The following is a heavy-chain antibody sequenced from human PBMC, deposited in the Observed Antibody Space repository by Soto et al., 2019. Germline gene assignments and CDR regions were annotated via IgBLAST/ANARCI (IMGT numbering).Heavy chain of an antibody. V-gene: IGHV3-30*18. CDR3: AKDLVIAVAGTDYFDS. CDR2: ISYDVTNK. D-gene: IGHD6-19*01. CDR1: GFSFSSYG. Sequence: QVQLVESGGGVVQPGRSLRLSCAASGFSFSSYGMHWVRQAPGKGLEWVAVISYDVTNKYYADSVKGRFTISRDNSKNTLYLQMNSLRAEDTAVYYCAKDLVIAVAGTDYFDSWGQGTLVTVSS. J-gene: IGHJ4*02.